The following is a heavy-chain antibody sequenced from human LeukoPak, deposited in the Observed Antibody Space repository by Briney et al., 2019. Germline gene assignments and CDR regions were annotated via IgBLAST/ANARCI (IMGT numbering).Heavy chain of an antibody. CDR3: VKGYYDFGY. CDR2: ISYDGSNE. V-gene: IGHV3-30*18. Sequence: PGGSLRLSCTASGFSFSNYGMHWVRQAPGKGLEWITVISYDGSNEYYADSVKGRFTISRDNSKITLYLQMNSLRAEDTAVYYCVKGYYDFGYWGQGTLVTVSS. J-gene: IGHJ4*02. D-gene: IGHD3-3*01. CDR1: GFSFSNYG.